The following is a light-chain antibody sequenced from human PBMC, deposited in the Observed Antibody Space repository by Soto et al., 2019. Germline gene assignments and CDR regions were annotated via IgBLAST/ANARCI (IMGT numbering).Light chain of an antibody. V-gene: IGLV2-14*03. J-gene: IGLJ1*01. CDR2: EVS. Sequence: QSVLTQPASVSGSPGQSITISCSGTSSDIGAYDLVSCYQQHPGRAPKLIIYEVSHRFSGLSYLFSGSKSGNTASLTISGLQSEDEGDYYCTSFAPGRIYVFGSGTKVTVL. CDR3: TSFAPGRIYV. CDR1: SSDIGAYDL.